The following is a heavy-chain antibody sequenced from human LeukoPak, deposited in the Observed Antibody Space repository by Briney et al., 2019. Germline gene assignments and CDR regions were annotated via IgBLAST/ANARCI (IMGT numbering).Heavy chain of an antibody. CDR1: GFTFSSYS. CDR2: IGSSSSYI. CDR3: ARVLRFLEWLSFDAFDI. D-gene: IGHD3-3*01. J-gene: IGHJ3*02. Sequence: GGSLRLSCAASGFTFSSYSMNWVCQAPGKGLEWVSSIGSSSSYIYYADSVKGRFTISRDNAKNSLYLQMNSLRAEDTAVYYCARVLRFLEWLSFDAFDIWGQGTMVTVSS. V-gene: IGHV3-21*01.